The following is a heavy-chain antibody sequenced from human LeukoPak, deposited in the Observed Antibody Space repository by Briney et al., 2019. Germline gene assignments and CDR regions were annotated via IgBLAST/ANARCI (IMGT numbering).Heavy chain of an antibody. CDR1: GFTFRRYA. CDR3: ARDPVCTAEAGDY. D-gene: IGHD2-21*02. Sequence: GGSLRLSCAATGFTFRRYAMHWVRQAPGKGLEWVAFISYDGSDKHYADSVKGRFTISRDNSRDTLYLEMNSLRADETAVYYCARDPVCTAEAGDYWFQGTLITVSS. V-gene: IGHV3-30-3*01. CDR2: ISYDGSDK. J-gene: IGHJ4*02.